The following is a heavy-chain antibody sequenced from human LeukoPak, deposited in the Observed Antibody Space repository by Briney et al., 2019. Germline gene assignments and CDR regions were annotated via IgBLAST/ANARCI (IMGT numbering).Heavy chain of an antibody. CDR1: GYTFTSYG. J-gene: IGHJ3*02. Sequence: ASVKVSCKASGYTFTSYGISWVRQAPGQGLEWMGWISAYNGNTNYAQKLQGRVTMTTDTSTSTAYMELRSLRSDDTAVYYCARDVKVQLWLPGAFDIWGQGTMATVSS. D-gene: IGHD5-18*01. V-gene: IGHV1-18*04. CDR2: ISAYNGNT. CDR3: ARDVKVQLWLPGAFDI.